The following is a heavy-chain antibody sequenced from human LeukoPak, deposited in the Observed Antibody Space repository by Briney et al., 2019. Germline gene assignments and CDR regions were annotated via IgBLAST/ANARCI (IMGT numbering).Heavy chain of an antibody. CDR2: IRNSGST. V-gene: IGHV4-31*03. CDR3: ARDSADYDAFDI. D-gene: IGHD4-11*01. J-gene: IGHJ3*02. Sequence: SETLSLTCTVFGGSISSGGYYWSWIRQHPGKGLEWIGYIRNSGSTYYNPSLKSRVTISVDTSKNQFSLKLSSVTAADTAVYYCARDSADYDAFDIWGQGTMVTVSS. CDR1: GGSISSGGYY.